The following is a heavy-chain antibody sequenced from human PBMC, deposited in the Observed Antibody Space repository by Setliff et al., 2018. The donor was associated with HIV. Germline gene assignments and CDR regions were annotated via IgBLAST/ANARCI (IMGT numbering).Heavy chain of an antibody. CDR1: GESFSGHH. V-gene: IGHV4-34*01. J-gene: IGHJ4*02. CDR3: ATLKMATIYRDFDY. CDR2: INHSGNI. D-gene: IGHD5-12*01. Sequence: ASETLSLTCAACGESFSGHHYSWIRQSPGKGLEWIGKINHSGNINYNPSLKSRVPISIDTFWGSVTAADTAVYYCATLKMATIYRDFDYWGQGTLVTVSS.